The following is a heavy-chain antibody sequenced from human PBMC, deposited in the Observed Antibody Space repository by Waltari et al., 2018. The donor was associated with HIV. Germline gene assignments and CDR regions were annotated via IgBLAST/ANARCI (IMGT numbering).Heavy chain of an antibody. J-gene: IGHJ4*02. CDR3: ARRGDGFNQHARLDH. CDR1: GGSLTRNDFY. V-gene: IGHV4-39*01. D-gene: IGHD2-2*01. CDR2: MYNSGTT. Sequence: QLHLQESGPGLVKPSETLALKGTVTGGSLTRNDFYWAWNRLPPGKGLEWSGLMYNSGTTDYNPSLKSRVSMSRDTSKNRFSLRLHSVTAADTAIYYCARRGDGFNQHARLDHWGPGTLVTVSS.